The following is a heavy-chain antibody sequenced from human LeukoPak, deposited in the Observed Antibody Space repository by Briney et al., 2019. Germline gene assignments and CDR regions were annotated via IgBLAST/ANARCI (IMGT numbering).Heavy chain of an antibody. CDR1: GFTFTSYA. Sequence: GGSLRLSCAASGFTFTSYAMSWVRQAPGKGLEWVSAISGSGGSTYYADSVKGRFTISRDNSKNTLYLQMNSLRAEDTAVYYCAKATTSSWWGFFDYWGQGTLVTVSS. V-gene: IGHV3-23*01. D-gene: IGHD6-13*01. J-gene: IGHJ4*02. CDR2: ISGSGGST. CDR3: AKATTSSWWGFFDY.